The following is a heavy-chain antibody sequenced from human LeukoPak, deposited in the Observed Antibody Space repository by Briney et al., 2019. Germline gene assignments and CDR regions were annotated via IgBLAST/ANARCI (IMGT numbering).Heavy chain of an antibody. J-gene: IGHJ4*02. CDR2: MDPSGTQK. D-gene: IGHD3-16*01. CDR3: AIWASDNY. CDR1: GFTFNRSW. V-gene: IGHV3-7*01. Sequence: GGSLRLSCVVSGFTFNRSWMNLVRQAPGKGLEWVANMDPSGTQKRYVDSVTGRFTISKDNPGTSLYLEMNSLRADDTAIYYCAIWASDNYWGQGTLVTVSS.